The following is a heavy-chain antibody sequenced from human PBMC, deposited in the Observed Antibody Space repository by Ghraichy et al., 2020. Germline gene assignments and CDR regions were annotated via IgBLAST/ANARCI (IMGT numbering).Heavy chain of an antibody. J-gene: IGHJ6*02. CDR3: AKEVVVPAATPNYYYYGMDV. CDR1: GFTFSSYA. V-gene: IGHV3-23*01. D-gene: IGHD2-2*01. Sequence: GGSLRLSCAASGFTFSSYAMSWVRQAPGKGLEWVSAISGSGGSTYYADSVKGRFTISRDNSKNTLYLQMNSLRAEDTAVYYCAKEVVVPAATPNYYYYGMDVWGQGTTVTVSS. CDR2: ISGSGGST.